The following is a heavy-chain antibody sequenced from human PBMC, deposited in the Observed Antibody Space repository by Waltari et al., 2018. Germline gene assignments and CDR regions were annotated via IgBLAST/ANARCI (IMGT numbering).Heavy chain of an antibody. J-gene: IGHJ2*01. CDR3: ARGPRGSWYFDL. CDR1: GGSISSYY. Sequence: QVQLQESGPGLVKPSETLSLTCTVSGGSISSYYWSWIRQPPGKGLEWIGYIYYSGSTNYNPSLRSRVTIAVDPSKNQCSLKLSSATAADTAVYYCARGPRGSWYFDLWGRGTLVTVSS. CDR2: IYYSGST. V-gene: IGHV4-59*01. D-gene: IGHD3-10*01.